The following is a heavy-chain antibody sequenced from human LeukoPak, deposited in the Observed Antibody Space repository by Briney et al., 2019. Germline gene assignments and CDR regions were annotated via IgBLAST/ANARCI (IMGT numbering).Heavy chain of an antibody. D-gene: IGHD5-24*01. V-gene: IGHV3-13*01. CDR1: GFTFSSYD. Sequence: PGGSLRLSCAASGFTFSSYDMHWVRQVTGKGLEWVSAIGTAGDTYYPGSVKGRFTISREDAKNSLYLQMNSLRAGDTAVYYCARDRRDGYNYYYYGMDVWGQGTTVTVSS. CDR2: IGTAGDT. J-gene: IGHJ6*02. CDR3: ARDRRDGYNYYYYGMDV.